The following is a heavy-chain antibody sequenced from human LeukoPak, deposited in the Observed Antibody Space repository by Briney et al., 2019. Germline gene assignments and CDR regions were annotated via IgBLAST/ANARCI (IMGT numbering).Heavy chain of an antibody. V-gene: IGHV3-48*01. Sequence: GGSLRLSCAASRFTFSNYNMHWVRQAPGKGPEWISYITGSSSTIYYADSVKGRFTISRDNAKNSLYLQMNSLRAEDTAVYYCARVAAAPLDYWGQGTLVTVSS. CDR1: RFTFSNYN. CDR2: ITGSSSTI. D-gene: IGHD6-13*01. CDR3: ARVAAAPLDY. J-gene: IGHJ4*02.